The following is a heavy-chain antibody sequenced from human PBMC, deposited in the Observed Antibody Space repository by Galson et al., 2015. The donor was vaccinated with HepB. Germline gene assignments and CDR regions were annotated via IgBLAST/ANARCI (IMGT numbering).Heavy chain of an antibody. CDR1: GGTFSSYA. CDR2: IIPIFGTA. V-gene: IGHV1-69*13. Sequence: SVKVSCKASGGTFSSYAISWVRQAPGQGLEWMGGIIPIFGTANYAQKFQGRVTITADESTSTAYMELSSLRSEDTAVYYCARDLHSGPSAFDIWGQGTMVTVSS. J-gene: IGHJ3*02. CDR3: ARDLHSGPSAFDI. D-gene: IGHD1-26*01.